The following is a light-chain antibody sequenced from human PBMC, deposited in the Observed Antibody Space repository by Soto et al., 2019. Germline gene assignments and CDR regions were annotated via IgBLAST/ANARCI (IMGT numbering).Light chain of an antibody. CDR1: QSISMS. J-gene: IGKJ1*01. CDR2: KGS. Sequence: DIQMTQSPFTLSASVGDRVTITCRASQSISMSLAWHQQKPGKAPKPLLYKGSSLESGAPSRFSGSGSGTEFTLTISSLEPVDFATYYCQQYRYFPWTFGQGTKVEIK. CDR3: QQYRYFPWT. V-gene: IGKV1-5*03.